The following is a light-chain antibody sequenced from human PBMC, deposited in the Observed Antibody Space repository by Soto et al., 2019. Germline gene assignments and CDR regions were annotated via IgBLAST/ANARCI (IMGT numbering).Light chain of an antibody. Sequence: DTVLTRTALSSPVTLGQPASISCRSSQSLVHSDGNTYLSWLQQRPGQPPRLLIYQVSNRFSGVPDRFSGSGAGTDFTLKISRVEADDVGVYFCVQFTHFPRTFGQGTKVEI. CDR2: QVS. V-gene: IGKV2-24*01. J-gene: IGKJ1*01. CDR3: VQFTHFPRT. CDR1: QSLVHSDGNTY.